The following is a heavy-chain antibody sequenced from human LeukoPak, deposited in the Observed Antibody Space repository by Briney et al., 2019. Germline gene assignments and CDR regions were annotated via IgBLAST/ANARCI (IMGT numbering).Heavy chain of an antibody. CDR3: ARGGGLDV. CDR2: INHNGNVN. Sequence: GGSLRLSCAASGFTFSNYWMNWARQAPGKGLEWVASINHNGNVNYYVDSVKGRFTISRDNAKNSLYLQMSNLRAEDTAVYFCARGGGLDVWGQGTTVTVSS. J-gene: IGHJ6*02. D-gene: IGHD3-16*01. CDR1: GFTFSNYW. V-gene: IGHV3-7*03.